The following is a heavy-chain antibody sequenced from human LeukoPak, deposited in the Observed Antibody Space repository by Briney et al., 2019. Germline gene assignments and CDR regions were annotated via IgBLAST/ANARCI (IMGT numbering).Heavy chain of an antibody. CDR3: ARHFDP. V-gene: IGHV4-59*08. J-gene: IGHJ5*02. CDR2: IYYSGST. CDR1: GGSISSYY. Sequence: PSETLSLTCTVSGGSISSYYWSWIRQPPGKGLEWIGYIYYSGSTYYNPSLKSRVTISVDTSKNQFSLKLSSVTAADTAVYYCARHFDPWGQGTLVTVSS.